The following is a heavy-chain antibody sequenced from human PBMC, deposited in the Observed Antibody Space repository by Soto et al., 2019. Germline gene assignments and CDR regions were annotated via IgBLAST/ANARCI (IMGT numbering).Heavy chain of an antibody. V-gene: IGHV2-70*17. CDR3: AWIHRYGGRGVDFDY. J-gene: IGHJ4*02. Sequence: SGPTLVNPTQTLTLTCTFSGFSLSSYGMCVSWIRQPPGKALEWLARIDWDDAKFYSTSLRSRLTISRDTSKNQVVLTMTNMDPEDTATYYCAWIHRYGGRGVDFDYWGQGTLVTVSS. D-gene: IGHD2-15*01. CDR1: GFSLSSYGMC. CDR2: IDWDDAK.